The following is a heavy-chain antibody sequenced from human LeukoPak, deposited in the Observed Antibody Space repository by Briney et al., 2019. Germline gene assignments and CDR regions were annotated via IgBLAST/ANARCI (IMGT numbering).Heavy chain of an antibody. CDR2: IIPIFGTA. CDR3: ARGRGYYDSSGYFDY. Sequence: SVKVSCKASGYTFTSYGISWVRQAPGQGLEWMGGIIPIFGTANYAQKFQGRVTITADESTSTAYMELSSLRSEDTAVYYCARGRGYYDSSGYFDYWGQGTLVTVSS. D-gene: IGHD3-22*01. J-gene: IGHJ4*02. CDR1: GYTFTSYG. V-gene: IGHV1-69*13.